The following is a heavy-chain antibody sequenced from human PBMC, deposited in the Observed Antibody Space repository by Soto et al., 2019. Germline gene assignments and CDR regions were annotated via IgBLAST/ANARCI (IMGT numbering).Heavy chain of an antibody. V-gene: IGHV3-74*01. J-gene: IGHJ4*02. Sequence: EVQLVESGGGLVQPGGSLRLSRAASGFTFSNYWMHWVRQAPGKGLVWVSRIKSDGSSISYADSVKGRFTISRDNARNTLYLQMNSLRAEDTAVYYCARGGFSGSGSYIQGEYWGQGTLVTVSS. CDR2: IKSDGSSI. D-gene: IGHD3-10*01. CDR3: ARGGFSGSGSYIQGEY. CDR1: GFTFSNYW.